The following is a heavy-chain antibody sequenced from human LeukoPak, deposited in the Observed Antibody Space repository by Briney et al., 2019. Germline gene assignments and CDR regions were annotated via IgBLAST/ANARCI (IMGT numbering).Heavy chain of an antibody. D-gene: IGHD3-3*01. V-gene: IGHV1-3*01. CDR3: ARPHYDFWSGYYVWFDP. Sequence: ASVKVSCKASGYTFTSYAMHWVRQAPGQRLEWMGWINAGNGNTKYSQKFQGRVTITRDTSACTAYMELSSLRSEDTAVYYCARPHYDFWSGYYVWFDPWGQGTLVTVSS. J-gene: IGHJ5*02. CDR1: GYTFTSYA. CDR2: INAGNGNT.